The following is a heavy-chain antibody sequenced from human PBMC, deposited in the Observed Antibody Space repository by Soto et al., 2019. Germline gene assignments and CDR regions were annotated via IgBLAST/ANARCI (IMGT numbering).Heavy chain of an antibody. V-gene: IGHV3-30*04. D-gene: IGHD6-19*01. Sequence: QVRLVESGGGVVQPGRSLRLSCTASGFRFSSYAMYWFRQPPGKGLEWVAVISKDGMNKNYADSVKGRVTVSRDNANYLRDLPLNSLRGEATAMYYCARDMYSSDYFVKWFEPWGQGTLVTVSS. CDR2: ISKDGMNK. CDR1: GFRFSSYA. J-gene: IGHJ5*02. CDR3: ARDMYSSDYFVKWFEP.